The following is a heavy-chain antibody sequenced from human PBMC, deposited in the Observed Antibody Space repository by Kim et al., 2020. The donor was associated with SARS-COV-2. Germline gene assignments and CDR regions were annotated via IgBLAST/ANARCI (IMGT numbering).Heavy chain of an antibody. D-gene: IGHD3-22*01. CDR1: GFTFSSYA. J-gene: IGHJ4*02. Sequence: GGSLRLSCAASGFTFSSYAMSWVRQAPGKGLEWVSAISGSGGSTYYADSVKGRFTISRDNSKNTLYLQMNSLRAEDTAVYYCAKETYYYDSSGYYYVGADYWGQGTLVTVSS. CDR3: AKETYYYDSSGYYYVGADY. CDR2: ISGSGGST. V-gene: IGHV3-23*01.